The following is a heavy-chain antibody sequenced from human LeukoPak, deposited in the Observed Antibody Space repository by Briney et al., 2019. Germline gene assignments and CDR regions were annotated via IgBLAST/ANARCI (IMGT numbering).Heavy chain of an antibody. V-gene: IGHV1-69*05. CDR1: GGTFSSYA. CDR2: IIPIFGTA. Sequence: ASVKVSCKASGGTFSSYAISWVRQAPGQGLEWMGGIIPIFGTANYAQKFQGRVTITTDESTSTAYMELSSLRSEDTAVYYCARGGPYYDFWSGFAWFDPWGQGTLVTVSS. CDR3: ARGGPYYDFWSGFAWFDP. D-gene: IGHD3-3*01. J-gene: IGHJ5*02.